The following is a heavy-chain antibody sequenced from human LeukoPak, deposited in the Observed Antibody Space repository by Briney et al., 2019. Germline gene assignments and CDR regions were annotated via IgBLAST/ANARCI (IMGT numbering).Heavy chain of an antibody. D-gene: IGHD3-22*01. CDR3: AQLGLLLLAAEYDSDY. CDR1: GFTFSSYA. J-gene: IGHJ4*02. V-gene: IGHV3-23*01. CDR2: ISGSGGST. Sequence: PGGSLRLSCAASGFTFSSYAMSWVRQAPGKGLEWVSAISGSGGSTYYADSVKGRFTISRDNSKNTLYLQMNSLRAEDTAVYYCAQLGLLLLAAEYDSDYWGQGTLVTVSS.